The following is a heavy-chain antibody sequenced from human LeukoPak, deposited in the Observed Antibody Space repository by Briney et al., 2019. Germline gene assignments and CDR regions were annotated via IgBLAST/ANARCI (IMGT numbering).Heavy chain of an antibody. CDR1: GYTFTSYG. CDR3: ATGPPYYDILTVPYY. Sequence: ASVKVSCKASGYTFTSYGISWVRQAPGQGLEWMGWISAYNGNTNYAQKLQGRVTMTTDTSTSTAYMELRSLRSEDTAVYYCATGPPYYDILTVPYYWGQGTLVTVSS. CDR2: ISAYNGNT. V-gene: IGHV1-18*01. D-gene: IGHD3-9*01. J-gene: IGHJ4*02.